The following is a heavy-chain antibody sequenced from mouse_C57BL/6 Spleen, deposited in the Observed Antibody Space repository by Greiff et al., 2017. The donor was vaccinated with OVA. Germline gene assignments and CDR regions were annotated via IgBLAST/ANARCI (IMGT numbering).Heavy chain of an antibody. CDR3: ASPELARAAWFAY. J-gene: IGHJ3*01. V-gene: IGHV1-42*01. CDR2: INPSTGGT. CDR1: GYSFTGYY. D-gene: IGHD4-1*01. Sequence: EVQLQQSGPELVKPGASVKISCKASGYSFTGYYMNWVKQSPEKSLEWIGEINPSTGGTTYNQKFKAKATLTVDKSSSTAYMQLKSLTSEDSAVYYCASPELARAAWFAYWGQGTLVTVSA.